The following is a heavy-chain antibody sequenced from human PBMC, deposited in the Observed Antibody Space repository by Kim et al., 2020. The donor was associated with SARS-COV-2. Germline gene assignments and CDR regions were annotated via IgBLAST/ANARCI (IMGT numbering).Heavy chain of an antibody. Sequence: GGSLRLSCAASGFTFSSYGMHWVRQAPGKGLEWVAVIWYDGSNKYYADSVKGRFTISRDNSKNTLYLQMNSLRAEDTAVYYCARDPGGGYDKNSFDYWGQGTLVTVSS. J-gene: IGHJ4*02. D-gene: IGHD5-12*01. V-gene: IGHV3-33*01. CDR3: ARDPGGGYDKNSFDY. CDR2: IWYDGSNK. CDR1: GFTFSSYG.